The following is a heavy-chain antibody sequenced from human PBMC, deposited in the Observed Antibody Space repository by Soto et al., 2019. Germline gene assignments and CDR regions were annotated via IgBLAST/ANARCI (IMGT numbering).Heavy chain of an antibody. V-gene: IGHV3-30-3*01. Sequence: QVQLVESGGGVVQPGRSLRLSCAASGFTFSSYAMRWVRQAPGKGLEWVAVISYDGSNKYYADSVKGRFTISRDNSKNTLYLQMNSLRAEDTAVYYCARDQGEWLLSIYYYYGMDVWGQGTTVTVSS. CDR2: ISYDGSNK. CDR3: ARDQGEWLLSIYYYYGMDV. D-gene: IGHD5-12*01. J-gene: IGHJ6*02. CDR1: GFTFSSYA.